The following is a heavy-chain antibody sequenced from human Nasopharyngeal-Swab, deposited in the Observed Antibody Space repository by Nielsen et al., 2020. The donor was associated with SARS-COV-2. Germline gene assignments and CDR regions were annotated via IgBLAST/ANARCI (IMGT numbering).Heavy chain of an antibody. V-gene: IGHV4-39*07. CDR2: IYYSGST. D-gene: IGHD6-13*01. Sequence: SETLSLTCTVSGGSVSSSRYDWGWIRQPPGKGLEWIGSIYYSGSTYYNPSLKSRVTISVDTSKNQFSLKLSSVTAADTAVYYCVGSSWYGDYYYYYGMDVWVQGTTVTVSS. CDR3: VGSSWYGDYYYYYGMDV. CDR1: GGSVSSSRYD. J-gene: IGHJ6*02.